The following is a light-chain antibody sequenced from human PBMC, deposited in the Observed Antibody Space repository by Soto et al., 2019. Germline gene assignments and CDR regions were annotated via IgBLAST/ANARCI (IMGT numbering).Light chain of an antibody. CDR3: QQYGSSPRA. J-gene: IGKJ1*01. V-gene: IGKV3-20*01. CDR2: RAS. CDR1: QSVSISY. Sequence: ENVLTQSPGALSLSPGERATLSCRASQSVSISYLAWYQQKPGQAPRLLISRASSRAIDIPDRFSGSGSGTDFTLTISRLEPEDFAVYYCQQYGSSPRAFGQGPKVDIK.